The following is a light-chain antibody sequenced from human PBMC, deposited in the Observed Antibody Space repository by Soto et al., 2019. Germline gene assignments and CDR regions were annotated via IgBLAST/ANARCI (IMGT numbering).Light chain of an antibody. Sequence: IRMTQSPSSLSASVGDRVTITCRASQGISSYLAWYQQKPGKAPKLLIYTASTLQTGVPSRFSGSGSGTDFTLTISSLQPEDFATYYCQQLNDFPISFGQGTRLDIK. J-gene: IGKJ5*01. CDR2: TAS. V-gene: IGKV1-9*01. CDR1: QGISSY. CDR3: QQLNDFPIS.